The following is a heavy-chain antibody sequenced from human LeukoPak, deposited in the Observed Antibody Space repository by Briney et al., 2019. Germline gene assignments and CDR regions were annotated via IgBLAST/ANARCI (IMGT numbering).Heavy chain of an antibody. CDR3: ARVGVAAFMDV. J-gene: IGHJ6*03. CDR2: IYHSGST. Sequence: SETLSLTCAVYGGSFSGYYWSWIRQPPGKGLEWIGSIYHSGSTYYNPSLKSRVTISVDTSKNQFSLKLSSVTAADTAVYYCARVGVAAFMDVWGKGTTVTVSS. CDR1: GGSFSGYY. D-gene: IGHD6-19*01. V-gene: IGHV4-34*01.